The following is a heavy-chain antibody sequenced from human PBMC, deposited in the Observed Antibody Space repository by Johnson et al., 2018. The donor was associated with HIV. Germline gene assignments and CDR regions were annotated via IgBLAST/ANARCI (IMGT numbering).Heavy chain of an antibody. V-gene: IGHV3-30*02. CDR3: VKERAYAFDI. J-gene: IGHJ3*02. CDR1: GFTFSSFG. Sequence: QVRLVESGGGVVQPGGSLRLSCAASGFTFSSFGMHWVRQAPGKGLEWVAFIRYNGDTQSYEDSVKGRVTISRDNSKNTLHLQMNILRPEDTAMYYCVKERAYAFDIWGQGTMVTVSS. CDR2: IRYNGDTQ.